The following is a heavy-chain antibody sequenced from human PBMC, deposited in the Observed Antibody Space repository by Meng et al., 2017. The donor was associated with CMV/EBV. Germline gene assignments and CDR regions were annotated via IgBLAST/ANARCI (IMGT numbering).Heavy chain of an antibody. CDR2: INCNGGST. Sequence: GGSLRLSCAASGFTFSIYGMSWVRQAPGKGLEWVSVINCNGGSTGYADSVKGRFTISRDNAKNSLYLQMNSLRAEDTALYYCARGMGRGGHTTSFDYWGQGTLVTVSS. J-gene: IGHJ4*02. D-gene: IGHD3-10*01. CDR3: ARGMGRGGHTTSFDY. V-gene: IGHV3-20*04. CDR1: GFTFSIYG.